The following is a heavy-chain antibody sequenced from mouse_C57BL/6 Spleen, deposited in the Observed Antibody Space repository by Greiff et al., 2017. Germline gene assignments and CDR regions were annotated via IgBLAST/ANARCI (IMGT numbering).Heavy chain of an antibody. CDR3: ARHYGSSLLYAMDY. J-gene: IGHJ4*01. V-gene: IGHV1-80*01. CDR1: GYAFSSYW. Sequence: VQVVESGAELVKPGASVKISCKASGYAFSSYWMNWVKQRPGKGLEWIGQIYPGDGDTNYNGKFKGKATLTADKSSSTAYMQLSSLTSEDSAVYFCARHYGSSLLYAMDYWGQGTSVTVSS. D-gene: IGHD1-1*01. CDR2: IYPGDGDT.